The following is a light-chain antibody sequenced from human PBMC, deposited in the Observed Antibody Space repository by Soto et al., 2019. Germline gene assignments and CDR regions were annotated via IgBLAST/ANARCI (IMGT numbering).Light chain of an antibody. CDR2: DVS. J-gene: IGLJ1*01. Sequence: QSVLTQPASVSGSPGQSITISCTGTSSDVGGYNYVSWYQHHPGKAPKLMIYDVSNRPSGVSNRFSGSKSGNTASLTISGLQPEDESDYYCCSYTTCNTRQIVFGTGTMVTVL. V-gene: IGLV2-14*03. CDR3: CSYTTCNTRQIV. CDR1: SSDVGGYNY.